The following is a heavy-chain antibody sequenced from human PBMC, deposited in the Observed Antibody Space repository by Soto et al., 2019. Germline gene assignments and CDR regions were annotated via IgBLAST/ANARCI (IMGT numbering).Heavy chain of an antibody. CDR3: ARYKRKYYALDD. CDR1: GYTFTGYY. V-gene: IGHV1-2*02. J-gene: IGHJ6*02. Sequence: EASVKVSCKASGYTFTGYYMHWVRQAPGQGLEWMGWINPNSGGTNYAQKFQGRVTMTRDTSITTAYMELSRLRSDDTAVYYCARYKRKYYALDDSPQGTTVTDS. CDR2: INPNSGGT. D-gene: IGHD1-20*01.